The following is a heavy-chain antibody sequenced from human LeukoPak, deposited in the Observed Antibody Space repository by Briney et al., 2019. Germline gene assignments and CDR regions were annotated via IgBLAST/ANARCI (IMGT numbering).Heavy chain of an antibody. D-gene: IGHD1-26*01. V-gene: IGHV4-34*01. CDR2: INHSGST. CDR3: ARDRGSQPFIDY. Sequence: SETLSLTCAVFGESFSAYYWNWIRQPPGRGLEWIGEINHSGSTNYNPSLKSRVTISVDTSKNQFSLKLSSVTAADTAVYYCARDRGSQPFIDYWGQGTLVTVSS. J-gene: IGHJ4*02. CDR1: GESFSAYY.